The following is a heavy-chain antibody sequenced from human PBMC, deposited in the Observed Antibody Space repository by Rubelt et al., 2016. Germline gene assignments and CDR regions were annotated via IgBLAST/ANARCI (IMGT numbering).Heavy chain of an antibody. CDR1: GYTFTSYG. D-gene: IGHD6-19*01. V-gene: IGHV1-69*13. J-gene: IGHJ4*02. CDR3: ARVAVAGTTPLFDY. CDR2: IIPIFGTA. Sequence: QVQLVQSGAEVKKPGASVKVSCKASGYTFTSYGISWVRQAPGQGLEWMGGIIPIFGTANYAQKFQGIVTIPADEFTSTAYMELSSLRSEDTAVYYCARVAVAGTTPLFDYWGQGTLVTVSS.